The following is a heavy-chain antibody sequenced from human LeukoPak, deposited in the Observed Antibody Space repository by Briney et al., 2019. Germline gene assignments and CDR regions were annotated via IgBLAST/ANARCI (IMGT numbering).Heavy chain of an antibody. V-gene: IGHV4-39*07. D-gene: IGHD6-13*01. CDR1: GGSISSSSYY. J-gene: IGHJ5*02. Sequence: SETLSLTCTVSGGSISSSSYYWGWIRQPPGKGLEWIGSIYYSGSTYYNPSLKSRVTISVDTSKNQFSLKLSSVTAADTAVYYCARVWQQPGVCWFDPWGQGTLVTVSS. CDR2: IYYSGST. CDR3: ARVWQQPGVCWFDP.